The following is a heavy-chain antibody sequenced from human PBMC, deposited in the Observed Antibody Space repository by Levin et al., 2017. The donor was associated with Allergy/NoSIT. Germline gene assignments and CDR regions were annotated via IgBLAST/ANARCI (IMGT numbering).Heavy chain of an antibody. CDR1: GGSFSGYY. Sequence: GSLRLSCAVYGGSFSGYYWSWIRQPPGKGLEWIGEINHSGSTNYNPSLKSRVTISVDTSKNQFSLKLSSVTAADTAVYYCARARSYGDYDDYWGQGTLVTVSS. V-gene: IGHV4-34*01. CDR3: ARARSYGDYDDY. D-gene: IGHD4-17*01. CDR2: INHSGST. J-gene: IGHJ4*02.